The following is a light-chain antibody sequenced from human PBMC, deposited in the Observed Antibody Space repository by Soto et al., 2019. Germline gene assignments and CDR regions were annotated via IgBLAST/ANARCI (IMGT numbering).Light chain of an antibody. CDR3: SSYAGSSNMI. Sequence: QSALTQPPSASGSPGQSVTISCTGTSSDVGGSTYVSWYQQHPGKAPKLMIYEVSKRPLGVPDRYSGSKSGNTASLTVSGLQAEDEADYYCSSYAGSSNMIFGEGTKLTLL. CDR2: EVS. V-gene: IGLV2-8*01. J-gene: IGLJ2*01. CDR1: SSDVGGSTY.